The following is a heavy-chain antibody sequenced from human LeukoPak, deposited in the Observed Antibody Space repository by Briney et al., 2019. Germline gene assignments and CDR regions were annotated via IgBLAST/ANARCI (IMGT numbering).Heavy chain of an antibody. V-gene: IGHV1-18*01. J-gene: IGHJ6*03. CDR1: GYTFTSYG. Sequence: ASVKVSCKASGYTFTSYGISWVRQAPGQGLEWMGWISAYNGNTNYAQKLQGRVTMTTDTSTSTAYMELRSLRSDDTAVYYCARVFSDYGDYGPYYYYYMDVWGNGTTVTISS. D-gene: IGHD4-17*01. CDR3: ARVFSDYGDYGPYYYYYMDV. CDR2: ISAYNGNT.